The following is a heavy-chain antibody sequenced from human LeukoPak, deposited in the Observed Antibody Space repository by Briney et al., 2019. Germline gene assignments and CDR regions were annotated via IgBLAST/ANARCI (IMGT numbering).Heavy chain of an antibody. CDR3: ALLWFGELWTKDY. V-gene: IGHV1-2*06. CDR2: INPKRGGT. D-gene: IGHD3-10*01. CDR1: GYSFTDYY. Sequence: GASVKVSCKASGYSFTDYYMHWVRQAPGQGLEWMGRINPKRGGTNYAQKFQGRVTLTRDTSISTAHMELSRLTSDDTAVYCCALLWFGELWTKDYWGQGTLVTVSS. J-gene: IGHJ4*02.